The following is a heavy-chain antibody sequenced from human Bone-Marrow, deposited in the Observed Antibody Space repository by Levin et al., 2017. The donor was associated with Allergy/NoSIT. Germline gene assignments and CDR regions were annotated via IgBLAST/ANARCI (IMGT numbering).Heavy chain of an antibody. Sequence: GGSLRLSCAASGFSFTSHEMNWVRQAPGKGLEWIAFISTGGNTRYYADSVKGRFTISADSANNSLFLQMNSVRVEDTAIYYCARSGDNSGSGTYHDYWGPGTLVTVSS. CDR2: ISTGGNTR. V-gene: IGHV3-48*03. CDR1: GFSFTSHE. J-gene: IGHJ4*02. D-gene: IGHD3-10*01. CDR3: ARSGDNSGSGTYHDY.